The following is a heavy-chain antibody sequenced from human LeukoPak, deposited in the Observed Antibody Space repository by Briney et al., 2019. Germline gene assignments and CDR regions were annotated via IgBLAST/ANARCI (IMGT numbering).Heavy chain of an antibody. CDR2: ISSDGGST. CDR1: GFTFSSHA. CDR3: ARGYSSGWYYFDY. V-gene: IGHV3-64*01. D-gene: IGHD6-19*01. J-gene: IGHJ4*02. Sequence: GGSLRLYCSASGFTFSSHAMHWVRQAPGKGPEYVSGISSDGGSTYYANFVKGRFTISRDNSKNTLFLQMGSLGAEDMAVYYCARGYSSGWYYFDYWGQGTLVTVSS.